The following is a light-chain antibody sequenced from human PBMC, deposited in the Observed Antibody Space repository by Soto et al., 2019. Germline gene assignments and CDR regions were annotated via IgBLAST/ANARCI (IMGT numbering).Light chain of an antibody. J-gene: IGLJ3*02. CDR2: LNSDGSH. CDR3: QTWSTDIRG. CDR1: SGHNSYA. V-gene: IGLV4-69*01. Sequence: QLVLTQPPSASASLGASVKLTCTLSSGHNSYAIAWHQQQPEKGPRYLMKLNSDGSHSKGDGIPDRFSGSSSGAERYLTISSLQSEDEADYYCQTWSTDIRGFCGGTEVTVL.